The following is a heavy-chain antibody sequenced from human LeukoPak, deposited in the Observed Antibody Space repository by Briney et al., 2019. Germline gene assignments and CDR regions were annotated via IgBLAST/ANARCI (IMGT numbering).Heavy chain of an antibody. CDR3: VKDRTINGRSSPFDS. CDR1: GFSFTTYG. Sequence: AGGSLRLSCAASGFSFTTYGMHWVRQAPLKGLEWLAAISYDGRNQNYADSVKGRFTIFRDNSQNTLYLQMNSQRAEDTALYYCVKDRTINGRSSPFDSWGQGTLVTVSS. D-gene: IGHD1-26*01. V-gene: IGHV3-30*18. J-gene: IGHJ4*02. CDR2: ISYDGRNQ.